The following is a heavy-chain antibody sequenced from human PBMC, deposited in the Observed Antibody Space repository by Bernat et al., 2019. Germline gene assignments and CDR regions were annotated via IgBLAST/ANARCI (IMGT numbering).Heavy chain of an antibody. J-gene: IGHJ4*02. CDR1: GYTFTGYY. CDR2: IDPNNGGT. D-gene: IGHD6-13*01. Sequence: QVQLVQSGAEVQKPGASVKVSCKASGYTFTGYYMHWARQAPGQGLEWMGRIDPNNGGTNYAQKFQGRVTMTRETSISTAYMELSSLGSDDTAMYYCGRDFGVAANDFWGQGTLVTVSS. CDR3: GRDFGVAANDF. V-gene: IGHV1-2*06.